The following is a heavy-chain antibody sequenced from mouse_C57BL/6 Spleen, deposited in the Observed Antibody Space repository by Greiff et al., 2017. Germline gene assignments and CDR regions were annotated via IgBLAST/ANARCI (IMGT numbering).Heavy chain of an antibody. Sequence: VQLQQSGAELVKPGASVKLSCKASGYTFTSYWMHWVKQRPGQGLEWIGMIHPNSGSTNYNEKFKSKATLTVDKSSSTAYMQLSSLTSEDSAVYYCARPSYYYGSHYYAMDYWGQGTSVTVSS. D-gene: IGHD1-1*01. J-gene: IGHJ4*01. CDR2: IHPNSGST. V-gene: IGHV1-64*01. CDR1: GYTFTSYW. CDR3: ARPSYYYGSHYYAMDY.